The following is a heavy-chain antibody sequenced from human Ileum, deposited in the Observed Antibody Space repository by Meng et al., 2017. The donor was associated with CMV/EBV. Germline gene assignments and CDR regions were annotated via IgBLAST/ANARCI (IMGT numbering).Heavy chain of an antibody. D-gene: IGHD3-16*01. J-gene: IGHJ5*02. CDR2: IYYSGTT. CDR1: GGSGSSGNYF. V-gene: IGHV4-61*01. CDR3: ARGWGWFDP. Sequence: LTCTVSGGSGSSGNYFWSWIRQPPGKGLEWIGYIYYSGTTSYNPSLKSRVTISIDTSNNELSLKLNSVTVADTAVYYCARGWGWFDPWGQGTLVTVSS.